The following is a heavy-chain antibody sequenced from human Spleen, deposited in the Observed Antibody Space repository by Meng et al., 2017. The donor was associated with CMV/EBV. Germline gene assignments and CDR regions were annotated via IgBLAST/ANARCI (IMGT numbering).Heavy chain of an antibody. Sequence: SCKASEYTFTTYYIHWVRQAPGQGLEWMGWINTNSGGTNYAQDFQGRVTMTRDTSISAAYMELTRLTSDDTALYYCATGSGTFSPDYWGQGTLVTVSS. CDR1: EYTFTTYY. J-gene: IGHJ4*02. V-gene: IGHV1-2*02. D-gene: IGHD1-26*01. CDR2: INTNSGGT. CDR3: ATGSGTFSPDY.